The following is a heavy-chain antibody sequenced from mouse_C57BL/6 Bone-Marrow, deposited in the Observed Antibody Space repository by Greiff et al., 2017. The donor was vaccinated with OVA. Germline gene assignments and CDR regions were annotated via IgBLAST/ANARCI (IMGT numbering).Heavy chain of an antibody. CDR3: GRGDGYFCEY. V-gene: IGHV1-76*01. D-gene: IGHD2-3*01. CDR2: IYPGSGNT. J-gene: IGHJ2*01. CDR1: GYTFTDHY. Sequence: QVQLQQSGAEVVRPGASVKLSCKASGYTFTDHYINWVKQRPGQGLEWIARIYPGSGNTYYNEKFKGKATLTAEKSSNTAYMQLSSLTSEDSAVYYCGRGDGYFCEYWGQGTTLTVSS.